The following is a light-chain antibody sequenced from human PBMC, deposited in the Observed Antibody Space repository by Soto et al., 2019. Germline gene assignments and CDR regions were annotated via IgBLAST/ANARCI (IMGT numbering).Light chain of an antibody. J-gene: IGKJ5*01. CDR2: DAS. CDR3: QQRRNWPPIT. CDR1: QSVSSF. Sequence: ILVTHSPATLSVSPVEIATLSFRASQSVSSFLAWYQQRPGQAPRLLIYDASNRATGIPARFSGSGSGTDFTLTIRSLEPEDFAVYYCQQRRNWPPITFGQGTRWRL. V-gene: IGKV3-11*01.